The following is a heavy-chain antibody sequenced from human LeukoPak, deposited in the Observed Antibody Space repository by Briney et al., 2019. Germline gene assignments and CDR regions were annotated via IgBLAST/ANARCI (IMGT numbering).Heavy chain of an antibody. J-gene: IGHJ4*02. CDR2: ISSRSTNI. D-gene: IGHD2-15*01. Sequence: GGSLRLSCAGSGFTFSRYSMNWFRQAPGKGLERVSSISSRSTNIFYADSVKGRFTTSRDNAKNSLYLQMNSLGAEDTAVYYCAKAQELYCSGGSCYSVPYYFDYWGQGTLVTVSS. CDR3: AKAQELYCSGGSCYSVPYYFDY. CDR1: GFTFSRYS. V-gene: IGHV3-21*04.